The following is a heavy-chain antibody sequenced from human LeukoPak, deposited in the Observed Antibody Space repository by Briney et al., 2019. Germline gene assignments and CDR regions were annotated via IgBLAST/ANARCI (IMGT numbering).Heavy chain of an antibody. V-gene: IGHV4-30-4*08. Sequence: SETLSLTCTVSGGSISSGDYYWTWIRQPPGKGLEWIGYIYYSGHTYYNPSLKSRVTISVDTSKNQFSLKLSSVTAADTAVYYCARTGDSSGYYGSGAFDIWGQGTMVTVSS. CDR3: ARTGDSSGYYGSGAFDI. CDR1: GGSISSGDYY. J-gene: IGHJ3*02. CDR2: IYYSGHT. D-gene: IGHD3-22*01.